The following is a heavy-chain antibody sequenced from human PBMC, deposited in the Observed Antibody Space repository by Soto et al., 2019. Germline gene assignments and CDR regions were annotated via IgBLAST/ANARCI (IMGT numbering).Heavy chain of an antibody. CDR2: IYYSGST. Sequence: SETLSLTCTVSGGSISSYYWSWIRQPPGKGLEWIGYIYYSGSTNYNPSLKSRVTISVDTSKNQFSLKLSSVTAADTAVYYCARFYSRYYYYMDVWGKGTTVTVSS. V-gene: IGHV4-59*01. J-gene: IGHJ6*03. CDR1: GGSISSYY. D-gene: IGHD4-4*01. CDR3: ARFYSRYYYYMDV.